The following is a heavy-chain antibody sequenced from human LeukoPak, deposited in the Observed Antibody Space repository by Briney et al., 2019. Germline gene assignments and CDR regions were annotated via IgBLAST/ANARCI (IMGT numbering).Heavy chain of an antibody. CDR2: IYYSGST. J-gene: IGHJ4*02. D-gene: IGHD5-18*01. CDR1: GGSISSYY. V-gene: IGHV4-59*12. CDR3: ARANGYGLLDY. Sequence: PSETLSLTCTVSGGSISSYYWSWIRQPPGKGLEWIGYIYYSGSTNYNPSLKSRVTISVDTSKNQFSLKLSSVTAADTAVYYCARANGYGLLDYWGQGTLVTVSS.